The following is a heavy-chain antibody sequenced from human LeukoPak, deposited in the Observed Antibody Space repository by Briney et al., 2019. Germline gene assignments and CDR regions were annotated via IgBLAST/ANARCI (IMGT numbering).Heavy chain of an antibody. J-gene: IGHJ4*02. V-gene: IGHV4-59*08. Sequence: SETLSLTCTVSGGSISSYYWSWIRQPPGKGLEWIGYIYYSGSTNYNPSLKSRVTISVDTSKNQFSLKLSSVTAADTAVYYCARLKAVAGGFLDYWGQGTLVTVSS. CDR2: IYYSGST. CDR1: GGSISSYY. CDR3: ARLKAVAGGFLDY. D-gene: IGHD6-19*01.